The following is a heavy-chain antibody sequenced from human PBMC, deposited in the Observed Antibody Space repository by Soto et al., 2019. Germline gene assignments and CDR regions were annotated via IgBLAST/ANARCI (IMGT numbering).Heavy chain of an antibody. V-gene: IGHV4-39*07. J-gene: IGHJ6*02. CDR3: ARVSGSYYYGMDV. D-gene: IGHD1-26*01. CDR1: GGSITNTLYY. CDR2: IYFNGRS. Sequence: SETLSLTCTVSGGSITNTLYYWGWIRQPPGKGLEWIGSIYFNGRSHYNPALESRLSMSVDTSKNQFSLKLSSVTAADTAVYYCARVSGSYYYGMDVWGQGTTVTVSS.